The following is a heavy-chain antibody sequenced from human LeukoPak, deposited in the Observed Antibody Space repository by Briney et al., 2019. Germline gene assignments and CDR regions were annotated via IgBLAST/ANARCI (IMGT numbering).Heavy chain of an antibody. V-gene: IGHV3-33*01. CDR3: ARGPYSSNWYVDY. CDR1: GFTFSSYG. J-gene: IGHJ4*02. Sequence: GGSLRLSCAASGFTFSSYGMHWVRQAPGKGLEWVAVIGYDGSYKYYAESVKGRFTISRDNSKNTLYLQMNSLRAEDTAVYYCARGPYSSNWYVDYWGQGTLVTVAS. CDR2: IGYDGSYK. D-gene: IGHD6-13*01.